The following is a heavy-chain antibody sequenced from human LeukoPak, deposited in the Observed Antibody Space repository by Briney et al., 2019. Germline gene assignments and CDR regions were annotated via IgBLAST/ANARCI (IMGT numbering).Heavy chain of an antibody. J-gene: IGHJ6*03. CDR2: IYTSGST. CDR3: ARDAVCSSTSCYGYYYYYMDV. V-gene: IGHV4-4*07. D-gene: IGHD2-2*01. Sequence: SETLSLTCTVSGGSISSYYWSWIRQPAGKGLEWFGRIYTSGSTNYNPSLKSRVTISVDKSKNQFSLKLSSVTAADTAVYYCARDAVCSSTSCYGYYYYYMDVWGKGATVTVSS. CDR1: GGSISSYY.